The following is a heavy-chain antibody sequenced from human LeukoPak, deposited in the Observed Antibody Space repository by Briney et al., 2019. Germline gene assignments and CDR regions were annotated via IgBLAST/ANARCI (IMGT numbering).Heavy chain of an antibody. CDR2: ISSSGSMK. D-gene: IGHD3-16*01. CDR1: GFTFSSYE. V-gene: IGHV3-48*03. CDR3: ARTLFGRHFDY. Sequence: GGSLRLSCAASGFTFSSYEMNWVRHAPGKGLECVSYISSSGSMKNYAESWKGRLTISRDNAKNSLYLQMNSLRAEDTAVYYCARTLFGRHFDYWGQGTLVTVSS. J-gene: IGHJ4*02.